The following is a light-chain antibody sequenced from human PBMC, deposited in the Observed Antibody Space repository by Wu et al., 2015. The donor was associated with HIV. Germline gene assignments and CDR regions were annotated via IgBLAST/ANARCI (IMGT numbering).Light chain of an antibody. CDR1: QSVSSSF. CDR2: DAS. J-gene: IGKJ2*01. Sequence: EVMLTQSPGTLSLSPGETATLSCRASQSVSSSFLAWYQQKPGQAPRLLIYDASNRATGIPARFSGSGSGTDFTLTISSLEPEDFAVYYCQQRSNWPQYTFGQGTKLEIK. CDR3: QQRSNWPQYT. V-gene: IGKV3D-20*02.